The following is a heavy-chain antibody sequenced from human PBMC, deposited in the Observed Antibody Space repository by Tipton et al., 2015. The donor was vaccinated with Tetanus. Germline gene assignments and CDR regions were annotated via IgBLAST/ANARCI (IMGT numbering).Heavy chain of an antibody. CDR3: ARRSYCSSSRCFDAFDL. V-gene: IGHV4-59*01. D-gene: IGHD2-2*01. CDR1: GGSMSNNY. Sequence: TLSLTCTVSGGSMSNNYWSWILQPPGKGLEWIAYIFHSGSTNYSPSLKSRVAISMDTSKNQISLKLSSVTAADTAVYYCARRSYCSSSRCFDAFDLWGQGTMVTVSS. J-gene: IGHJ3*01. CDR2: IFHSGST.